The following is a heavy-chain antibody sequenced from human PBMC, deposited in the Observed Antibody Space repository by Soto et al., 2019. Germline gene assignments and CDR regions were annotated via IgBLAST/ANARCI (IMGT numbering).Heavy chain of an antibody. CDR2: INPSGAVT. J-gene: IGHJ3*01. D-gene: IGHD3-3*01. Sequence: QVQLVQSGAEVKKPGASVMISCKASGYTFSNYFIHWVRQAPGQGLEWMGMINPSGAVTIYTQKFQGRVAMTGDTSTGTFYMELRSLRLEDTAVYFCARRRVTILGVDTLEFWGHGTMVTVSS. V-gene: IGHV1-46*01. CDR3: ARRRVTILGVDTLEF. CDR1: GYTFSNYF.